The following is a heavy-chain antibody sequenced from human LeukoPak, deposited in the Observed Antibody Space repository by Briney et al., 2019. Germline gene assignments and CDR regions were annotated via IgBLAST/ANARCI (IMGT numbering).Heavy chain of an antibody. CDR1: GFTFSSYG. J-gene: IGHJ4*02. CDR3: AKDQVRSTGTFDY. V-gene: IGHV3-33*06. CDR2: IWYDGSNK. Sequence: GRSLRLSCAASGFTFSSYGMHWVRQAPGKGLEWVAVIWYDGSNKYYADSVKGRFTISRDNSKNTLYLQMNSLRAEDTAVYYCAKDQVRSTGTFDYWGQGTLVTVSS. D-gene: IGHD1-14*01.